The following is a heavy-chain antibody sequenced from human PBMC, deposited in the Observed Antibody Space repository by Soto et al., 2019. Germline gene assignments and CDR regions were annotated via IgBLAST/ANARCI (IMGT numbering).Heavy chain of an antibody. D-gene: IGHD3-22*01. CDR2: ISAYNGNT. J-gene: IGHJ4*02. Sequence: ASVKVSCKASGCTFTSYGISWVRQAPGQGLEWMGWISAYNGNTNYAQKLQGRVTMTTDTSTSTAYMELRSLRSDDTAVYYCARDPYYYDSSGYSPYFDYWGQGTLVTVSS. CDR3: ARDPYYYDSSGYSPYFDY. V-gene: IGHV1-18*01. CDR1: GCTFTSYG.